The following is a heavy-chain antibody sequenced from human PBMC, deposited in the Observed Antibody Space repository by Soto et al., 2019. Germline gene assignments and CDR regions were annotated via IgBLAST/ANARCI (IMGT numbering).Heavy chain of an antibody. CDR1: GYRFTSYC. D-gene: IGHD3-22*01. J-gene: IGHJ5*02. Sequence: GESLKISCRTSGYRFTSYCIAWVLQMPGKGLEWMGIIFPSDSDTRYSPSFQGQVTISADRSTSTVFLQWASLKASDTAVYFCARKDKSGYFNWFDPWGQGTLVTVSS. CDR2: IFPSDSDT. CDR3: ARKDKSGYFNWFDP. V-gene: IGHV5-51*01.